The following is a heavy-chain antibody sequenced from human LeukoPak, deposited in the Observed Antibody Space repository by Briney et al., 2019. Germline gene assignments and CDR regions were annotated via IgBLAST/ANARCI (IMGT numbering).Heavy chain of an antibody. D-gene: IGHD2-2*02. CDR1: GGSFSGYY. CDR3: AKLGYCSSTSCYTIVPTNYFDY. V-gene: IGHV4-34*01. Sequence: PSETLSLTCAVYGGSFSGYYWSWIRQPPGKGLEWIGEINHSGSTNYNPSLKSRVTISVDTSKNQFSLKLSSVTAADTAVYYCAKLGYCSSTSCYTIVPTNYFDYWGQGTLVTVSS. CDR2: INHSGST. J-gene: IGHJ4*02.